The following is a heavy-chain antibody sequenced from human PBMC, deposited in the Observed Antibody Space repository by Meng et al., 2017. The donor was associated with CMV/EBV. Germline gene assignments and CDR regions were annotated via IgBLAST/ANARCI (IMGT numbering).Heavy chain of an antibody. D-gene: IGHD3-16*01. V-gene: IGHV3-30*02. Sequence: GESLKISCAASGFTFSSYGMHWVRQAPGKGLEWVAFIRYDGSNKYYADSVKGRFTISRDNSKNTLYLQMNSLRAEDTAVYYCATDGGLPPYYYGLDVWGQGTTVTVSS. CDR2: IRYDGSNK. CDR3: ATDGGLPPYYYGLDV. CDR1: GFTFSSYG. J-gene: IGHJ6*02.